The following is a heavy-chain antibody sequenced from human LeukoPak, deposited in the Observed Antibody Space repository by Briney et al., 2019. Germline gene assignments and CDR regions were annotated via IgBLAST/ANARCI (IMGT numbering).Heavy chain of an antibody. Sequence: SQTLSLTCAISGDSVSNTNAAWNWLRRSPSRGLDYRSRGHYDYAPSLQSRIVINPDTSRNQFSLQLNSMTPDDAAVYYCARVEVPVGHDVFRFWGQGIVVIVSS. CDR1: GDSVSNTNAA. CDR3: ARVEVPVGHDVFRF. D-gene: IGHD1-1*01. V-gene: IGHV6-1*01. J-gene: IGHJ3*01. CDR2: RSRGHY.